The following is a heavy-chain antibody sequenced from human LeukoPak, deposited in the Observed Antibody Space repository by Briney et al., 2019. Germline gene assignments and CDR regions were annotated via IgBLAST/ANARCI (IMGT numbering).Heavy chain of an antibody. V-gene: IGHV4-34*01. CDR3: ARARSWYGRFDY. CDR2: INHSGST. D-gene: IGHD6-13*01. CDR1: GGSFSGYY. Sequence: SETLSLTCAVYGGSFSGYYWSWIRQPPGKGLEWIGEINHSGSTNYNPSFKSRVTTSVDTSKNQFSPKLSSVTAADTAVYYCARARSWYGRFDYWGQGTLVTVSS. J-gene: IGHJ4*02.